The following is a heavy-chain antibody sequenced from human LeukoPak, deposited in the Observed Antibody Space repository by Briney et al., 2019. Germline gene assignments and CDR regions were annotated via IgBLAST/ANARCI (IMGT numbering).Heavy chain of an antibody. Sequence: GGSLRLSCAASGFRFSSYALTWVRQAPGKGLEWVSTISGSGGNTYYADSVKGRFTNSRDNSKNTLFLQMNSLRAEDTAMFYCAHLTRGYSDSDYGSWGQGTLVTVSS. J-gene: IGHJ5*02. CDR3: AHLTRGYSDSDYGS. V-gene: IGHV3-23*01. CDR2: ISGSGGNT. CDR1: GFRFSSYA. D-gene: IGHD5-12*01.